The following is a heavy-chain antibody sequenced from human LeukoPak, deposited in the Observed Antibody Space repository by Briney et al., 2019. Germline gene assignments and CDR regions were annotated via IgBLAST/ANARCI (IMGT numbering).Heavy chain of an antibody. CDR2: INPNSGGT. J-gene: IGHJ4*02. D-gene: IGHD1-1*01. CDR3: AREWGIPGNWNQRGDFDY. V-gene: IGHV1-2*06. CDR1: GYTFTGYY. Sequence: ASVKVSCKAFGYTFTGYYMHWVRQAPGQGLEWMGRINPNSGGTNYAQKFQGRVTMTRDTSISTAYMELSRLRSDDTAVYYCAREWGIPGNWNQRGDFDYWGQGTLVTVSS.